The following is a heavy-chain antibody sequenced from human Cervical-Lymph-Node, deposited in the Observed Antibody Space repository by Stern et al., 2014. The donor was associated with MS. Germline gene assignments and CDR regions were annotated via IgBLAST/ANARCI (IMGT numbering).Heavy chain of an antibody. J-gene: IGHJ4*02. Sequence: VQLVESGGGVVQPGRSLRLSCAASGFTFSSYGMPWVRQAPGKGLEWVAVIWYDGSNKYYADSVKGRFTISRDNSKNTLYLQMNSLRAEDTAVYYCARDSGGLLDYWGQGTLVTVSS. CDR1: GFTFSSYG. CDR3: ARDSGGLLDY. CDR2: IWYDGSNK. D-gene: IGHD3-10*01. V-gene: IGHV3-33*01.